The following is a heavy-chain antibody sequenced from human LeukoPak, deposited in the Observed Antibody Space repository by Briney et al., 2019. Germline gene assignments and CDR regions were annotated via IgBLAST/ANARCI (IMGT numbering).Heavy chain of an antibody. V-gene: IGHV1-18*04. D-gene: IGHD2-2*01. CDR1: GYTFTNYG. Sequence: ASVRVSCTASGYTFTNYGISWVRQAPGQGLECMGWISPYNDYTNYAQKLQGRVTMTTDTSTSTGYMELRSLRSDDTAVYYCARWYCSSTSCYAGAFDMWGQGTMVTVSS. J-gene: IGHJ3*02. CDR3: ARWYCSSTSCYAGAFDM. CDR2: ISPYNDYT.